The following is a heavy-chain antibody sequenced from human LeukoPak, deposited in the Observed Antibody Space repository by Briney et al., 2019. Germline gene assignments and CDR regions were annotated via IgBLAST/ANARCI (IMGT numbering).Heavy chain of an antibody. D-gene: IGHD5-18*01. CDR1: GFTFSSYW. J-gene: IGHJ4*02. CDR2: IKQDGSEK. Sequence: GGSLRLSCAAPGFTFSSYWMSWVRQAPGKGLEWVANIKQDGSEKYYVDSVKGRFTISRDNSKNTLYLQMNSLRAEDTAVYYCAKDVGREVDTADYWGQGTLVTISS. CDR3: AKDVGREVDTADY. V-gene: IGHV3-7*03.